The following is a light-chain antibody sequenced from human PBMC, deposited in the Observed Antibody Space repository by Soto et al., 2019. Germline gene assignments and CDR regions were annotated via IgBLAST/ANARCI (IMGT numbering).Light chain of an antibody. CDR1: SSDVGRYNY. J-gene: IGLJ1*01. Sequence: QSALTQPASVSGSPGQSITISCTGTSSDVGRYNYVSWYQQHPGKAPKLMIYEVSNRPSGVSNRFSGSKSGNTASLTISGLHSEDEADYYCSSYTSASTYVFGTGTKVTVL. CDR2: EVS. CDR3: SSYTSASTYV. V-gene: IGLV2-14*01.